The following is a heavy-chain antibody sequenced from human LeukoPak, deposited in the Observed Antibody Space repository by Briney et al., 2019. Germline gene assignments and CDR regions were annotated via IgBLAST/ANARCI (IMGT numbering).Heavy chain of an antibody. D-gene: IGHD4-17*01. CDR1: GYTFTINY. V-gene: IGHV1-46*01. CDR2: INPSGGST. J-gene: IGHJ4*02. Sequence: ASVNLSCKASGYTFTINYMHLVRQAPGQGLEWMGIINPSGGSTSYAQKFQGRVTMTRDMSTSTVYMELSSLRSEDTAVYYCARERATVTTSIDYWGQGTLVTVSS. CDR3: ARERATVTTSIDY.